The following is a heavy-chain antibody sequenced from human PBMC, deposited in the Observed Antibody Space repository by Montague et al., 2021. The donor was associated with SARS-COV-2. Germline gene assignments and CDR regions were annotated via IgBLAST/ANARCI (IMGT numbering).Heavy chain of an antibody. D-gene: IGHD1-14*01. CDR3: AKKVVGPTNNWFDP. Sequence: SLRLSCAASGFTFSHYAMSWVRLAPGKGLEWVSIISDSGGITYYXXSLKGRFTISRDNSKNTLYLQMNSLRAEDTAVYYCAKKVVGPTNNWFDPWGQGTLVTVSS. J-gene: IGHJ5*02. V-gene: IGHV3-23*01. CDR2: ISDSGGIT. CDR1: GFTFSHYA.